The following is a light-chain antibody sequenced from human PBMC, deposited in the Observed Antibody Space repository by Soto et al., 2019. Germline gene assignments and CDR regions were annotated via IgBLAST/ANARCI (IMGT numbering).Light chain of an antibody. CDR1: QSVSSSY. CDR2: GAS. J-gene: IGKJ1*01. V-gene: IGKV3-20*01. CDR3: QQYGSSLWT. Sequence: EIVLTQSPGTLSLSPEERATLSCRASQSVSSSYLAWYQQKPGQAPRLLIYGASSRATGITDRFSSSGSGTDFTLTISRLEHEDYAVYYCQQYGSSLWTFGQGTKVEIK.